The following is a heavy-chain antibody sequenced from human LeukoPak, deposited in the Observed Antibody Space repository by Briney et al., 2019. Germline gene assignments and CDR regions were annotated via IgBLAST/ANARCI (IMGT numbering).Heavy chain of an antibody. J-gene: IGHJ4*02. Sequence: PGGSLRLSCAASGFTFSTYWMSWVRRAPGKGLECVASTNEAGGDKYYVDSVKGRFTISRDNSKNSLSLQMNSLTAEDTAIYYCAIATTGRGAFGSWGQGTLVSVSS. CDR1: GFTFSTYW. CDR2: TNEAGGDK. V-gene: IGHV3-7*01. CDR3: AIATTGRGAFGS. D-gene: IGHD1-1*01.